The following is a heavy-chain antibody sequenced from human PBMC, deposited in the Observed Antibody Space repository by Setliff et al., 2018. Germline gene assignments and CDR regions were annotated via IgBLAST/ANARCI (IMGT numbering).Heavy chain of an antibody. J-gene: IGHJ4*02. D-gene: IGHD1-26*01. V-gene: IGHV1-18*01. CDR3: ARAGGSYYY. CDR1: GYTFTSYG. Sequence: ASVKVSCKASGYTFTSYGISWVRQAPGQGLEWMGWISAYNGNTSYAQKFQGRVTMTRDTSTSTVYMELSSLRSEDTAVYYCARAGGSYYYWGQGTQVTVSS. CDR2: ISAYNGNT.